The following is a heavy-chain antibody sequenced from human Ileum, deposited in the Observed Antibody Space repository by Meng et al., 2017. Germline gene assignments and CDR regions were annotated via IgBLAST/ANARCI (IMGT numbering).Heavy chain of an antibody. J-gene: IGHJ5*02. CDR1: GFTFSSHV. D-gene: IGHD4-17*01. CDR3: VDGDYR. CDR2: ISGSGAT. V-gene: IGHV3-23*01. Sequence: EVGLLGSGGGWVQPGGSLRLFCVASGFTFSSHVMNWVRQAPGTGPEWVSSISGSGATFYADSVKGQFTISRDNSKNTLYLQMNRLRAEDTAVYYCVDGDYRWGQGTLVTVSS.